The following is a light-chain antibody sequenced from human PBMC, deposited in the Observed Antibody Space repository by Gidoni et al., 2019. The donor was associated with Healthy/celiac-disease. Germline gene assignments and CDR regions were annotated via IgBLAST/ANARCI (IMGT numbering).Light chain of an antibody. CDR2: ENN. CDR1: SSNIGNNY. J-gene: IGLJ2*01. CDR3: GTWDSSLSVV. V-gene: IGLV1-51*02. Sequence: QSVLTQLPSVSAAPGQKVTISCSGSSSNIGNNYVSWYQQLPGTAPKLLIYENNKRPSGIPDRFSGSKSGTSATLGITGLQTGDEADYYCGTWDSSLSVVFGGGTKLTVL.